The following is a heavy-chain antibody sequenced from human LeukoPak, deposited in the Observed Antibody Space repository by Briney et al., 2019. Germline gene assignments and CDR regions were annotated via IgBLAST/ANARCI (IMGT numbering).Heavy chain of an antibody. CDR3: ARHASGHYFDS. D-gene: IGHD2-15*01. V-gene: IGHV3-33*01. J-gene: IGHJ4*02. Sequence: GGSLRLSCVASGFTFSNYGMHWVRQAPGKGVEWVAILWFDGSDKYYADSVKGRVTISRDNSKNTLYLQMNSLRAEDTAVYYCARHASGHYFDSWGQGTLVTVSS. CDR1: GFTFSNYG. CDR2: LWFDGSDK.